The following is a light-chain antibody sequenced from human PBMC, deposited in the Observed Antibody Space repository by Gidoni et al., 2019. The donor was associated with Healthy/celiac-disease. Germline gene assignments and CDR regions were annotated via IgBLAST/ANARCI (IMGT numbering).Light chain of an antibody. V-gene: IGKV4-1*01. CDR1: QSVLYSSNNKNY. J-gene: IGKJ2*01. CDR2: WAS. CDR3: QQYYSTPPH. Sequence: DIVMTQSPDSLAVSLGGRATINCKSSQSVLYSSNNKNYLAWYQQKPGQPPKLLIYWASTRESGVPDRFSGSGSGTDFTLTISSLQAEDVAVYYCQQYYSTPPHFGQGTKLEIK.